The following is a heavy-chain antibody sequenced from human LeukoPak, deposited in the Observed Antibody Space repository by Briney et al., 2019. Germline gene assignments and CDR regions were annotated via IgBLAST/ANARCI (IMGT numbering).Heavy chain of an antibody. Sequence: SETLSLTCTVSGGSISSYYWSWIRQPAGKGLEWIGYIHYSGSTNYNPSLKSRVTTSVDTSKNQISLKVSSVTAADTAVYYCARVNYSRSYDYWYFDLWGRGTLVTVSS. CDR1: GGSISSYY. D-gene: IGHD6-13*01. V-gene: IGHV4-59*01. CDR2: IHYSGST. J-gene: IGHJ2*01. CDR3: ARVNYSRSYDYWYFDL.